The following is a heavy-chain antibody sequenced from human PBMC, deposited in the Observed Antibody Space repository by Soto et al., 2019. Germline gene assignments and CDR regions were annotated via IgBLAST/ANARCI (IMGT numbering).Heavy chain of an antibody. Sequence: EVQLLESGGGLVQPGGSLRLSCAASGFTCSSYAMSWVRQAPGQGLEWVSAISGSGGSTYYADSVKGRFTISRDNSKNTLYLQMTSLRAEDTAVYYCAKDNYDSSFAYWGQGTLVTVSS. CDR1: GFTCSSYA. CDR2: ISGSGGST. CDR3: AKDNYDSSFAY. V-gene: IGHV3-23*01. J-gene: IGHJ4*02. D-gene: IGHD3-22*01.